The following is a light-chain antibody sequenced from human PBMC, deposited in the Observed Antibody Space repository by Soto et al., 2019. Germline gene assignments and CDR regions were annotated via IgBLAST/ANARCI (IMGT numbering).Light chain of an antibody. CDR3: QQYNTWWT. Sequence: DIQMTQSPSALSASVGDRVTMACRASQSIGGWLAWYQQKAGKAPKVLIYATSTLQSGVPSRFSGSGSGTQFTLTISSLQPDDSATYYFQQYNTWWTFGQGTKVEIK. V-gene: IGKV1-5*03. CDR1: QSIGGW. J-gene: IGKJ1*01. CDR2: ATS.